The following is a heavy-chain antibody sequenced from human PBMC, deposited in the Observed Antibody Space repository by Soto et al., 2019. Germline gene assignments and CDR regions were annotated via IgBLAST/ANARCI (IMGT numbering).Heavy chain of an antibody. V-gene: IGHV4-30-4*01. CDR3: ATMKLGSNRLDY. CDR2: IYYSGST. CDR1: GGSISSGDYY. J-gene: IGHJ4*02. D-gene: IGHD3-10*01. Sequence: SETLSLTCTVSGGSISSGDYYWSWIRQPPGKGLEWIGYIYYSGSTYYNPSLKSRVTISVDTSKNHFSLKLSSVTAADTAVYYCATMKLGSNRLDYWGQGTLVTVSS.